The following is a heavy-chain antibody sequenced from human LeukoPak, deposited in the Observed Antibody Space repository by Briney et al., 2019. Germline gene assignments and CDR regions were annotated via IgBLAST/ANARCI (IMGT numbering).Heavy chain of an antibody. CDR3: ARGRYYGSGSYYNVFDY. V-gene: IGHV3-21*01. Sequence: GGSLRLSCAASGFTFSSYSMNWVRQAPGTGLERVSSISSSNSYIYYEDSVKDRPTIFRVNAKNSLYLQMNSLRAEDTAVYYCARGRYYGSGSYYNVFDYWGQGTLVTVSS. CDR1: GFTFSSYS. CDR2: ISSSNSYI. J-gene: IGHJ4*02. D-gene: IGHD3-10*01.